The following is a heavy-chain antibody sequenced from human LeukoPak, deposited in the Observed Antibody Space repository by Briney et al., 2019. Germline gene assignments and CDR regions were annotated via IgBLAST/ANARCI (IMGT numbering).Heavy chain of an antibody. J-gene: IGHJ4*02. CDR1: GFTFSSYE. D-gene: IGHD6-19*01. Sequence: PSGGSLRLSCAASGFTFSSYEMNWVRQAPGKGLEWVSAISGSGGSTYYADSVKGRFTISRDNSKNTLYLQMNSLRAEDTAVYYCAKVAVAGIFYYFDYWGQGTLVTVSS. CDR2: ISGSGGST. V-gene: IGHV3-23*01. CDR3: AKVAVAGIFYYFDY.